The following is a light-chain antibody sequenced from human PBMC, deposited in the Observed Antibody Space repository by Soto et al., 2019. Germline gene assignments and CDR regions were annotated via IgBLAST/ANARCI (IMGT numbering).Light chain of an antibody. CDR3: SSYTSSSTPVV. V-gene: IGLV2-14*01. CDR1: SSDVGGYNY. Sequence: QSALTQPASVSGSPGQSITISCTGTSSDVGGYNYVSWYQQHPGEAPKLMIYDVSNRPSGVSNRSSGSKSGNTASLTISGLQAEDEADYYCSSYTSSSTPVVFGGGTKLTVL. J-gene: IGLJ2*01. CDR2: DVS.